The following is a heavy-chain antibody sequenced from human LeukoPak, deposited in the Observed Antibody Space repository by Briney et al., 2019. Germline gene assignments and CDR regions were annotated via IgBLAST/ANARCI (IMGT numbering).Heavy chain of an antibody. V-gene: IGHV3-21*06. CDR2: IRSSRRYI. CDR3: ARDYVGNWFDP. Sequence: PGGALRLSCSAPGFTFSSQLGNRVPRTPAKVLEWVSSIRSSRRYIYYPESVKGRFTILRDNAKNSLYLQMNSLRAEDTAVYYCARDYVGNWFDPWGQGTLVTVSS. J-gene: IGHJ5*02. CDR1: GFTFSSQL. D-gene: IGHD3-16*01.